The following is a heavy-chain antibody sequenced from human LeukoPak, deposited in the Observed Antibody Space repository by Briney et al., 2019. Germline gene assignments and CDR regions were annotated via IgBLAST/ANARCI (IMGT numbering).Heavy chain of an antibody. Sequence: SVKVSCKASGGTFSSYAISWVRQARGQGLEWMGSIITIFGTANYAQKFQGRVTITADKSTSTAYMELSSLRPEDTAVYYCATGGGCSSTSCYAETFDYWGQGTLVTVSS. D-gene: IGHD2-2*01. V-gene: IGHV1-69*06. J-gene: IGHJ4*02. CDR2: IITIFGTA. CDR3: ATGGGCSSTSCYAETFDY. CDR1: GGTFSSYA.